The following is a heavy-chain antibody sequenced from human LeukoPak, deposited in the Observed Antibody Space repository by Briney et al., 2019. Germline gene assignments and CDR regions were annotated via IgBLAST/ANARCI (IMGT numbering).Heavy chain of an antibody. CDR3: ARGALLRYFDWLLEEYFDY. Sequence: SETLSLTCTVSGGSISSSSYYWGWIRQPPGKGLEWIGSIYYSGSTYYNPSLKSRVTISVDTSKNQFSLKLSSVTAADTAVYYCARGALLRYFDWLLEEYFDYWGQGTLVTVSS. CDR1: GGSISSSSYY. D-gene: IGHD3-9*01. V-gene: IGHV4-39*07. CDR2: IYYSGST. J-gene: IGHJ4*02.